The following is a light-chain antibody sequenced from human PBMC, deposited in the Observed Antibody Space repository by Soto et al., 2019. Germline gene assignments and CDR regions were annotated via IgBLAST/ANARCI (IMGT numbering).Light chain of an antibody. CDR1: SSDIGGYDY. Sequence: QSALTQPASVSGSPGQSITLSCTGTSSDIGGYDYVSWYQRYPGKAPKLIIYDVNNRPSGVSNRFSGSRSGNTASLTISGLQAEDDDDYYCTSYASSSTHVVFGGGTKVTVL. CDR2: DVN. CDR3: TSYASSSTHVV. J-gene: IGLJ2*01. V-gene: IGLV2-14*01.